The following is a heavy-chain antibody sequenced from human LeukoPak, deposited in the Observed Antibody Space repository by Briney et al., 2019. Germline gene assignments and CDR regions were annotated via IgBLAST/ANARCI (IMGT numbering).Heavy chain of an antibody. D-gene: IGHD1-1*01. CDR3: ARGGTTSVRDFDY. CDR2: IWYDGSNK. J-gene: IGHJ4*02. CDR1: GCTFSSYG. V-gene: IGHV3-33*01. Sequence: PGRSLRLSCAASGCTFSSYGMHWVRQAPGKGLEWVAVIWYDGSNKYYADSVKGRFTISRDNSKNTLYLQMNSLRAEDTAVYYCARGGTTSVRDFDYWGQGTLVTVSS.